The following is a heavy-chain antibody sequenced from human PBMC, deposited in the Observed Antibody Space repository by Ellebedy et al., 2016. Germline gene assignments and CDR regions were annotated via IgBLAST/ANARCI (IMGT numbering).Heavy chain of an antibody. D-gene: IGHD4-11*01. V-gene: IGHV3-23*01. J-gene: IGHJ4*02. CDR1: GFTFSNYA. CDR2: ISGSADTT. Sequence: GGSLRLXXTASGFTFSNYAISWVRQAPGKVPEWVSSISGSADTTSYADSVKGRFTISRDQSKSMLYLQMNSLRAEDTAVYFCARELRGFYSTYWGQGVLVTVS. CDR3: ARELRGFYSTY.